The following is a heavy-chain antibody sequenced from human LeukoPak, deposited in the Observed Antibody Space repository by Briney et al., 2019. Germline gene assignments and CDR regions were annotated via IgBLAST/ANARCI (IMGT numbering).Heavy chain of an antibody. J-gene: IGHJ4*02. Sequence: KVSCKASGYTLDRFGISWVRQAPGQGLEWLGWINPYNGKTIFGEKFQGRVIMTTDTSTSTVYMELTSLRSDDTAVYFCARDTPQHLKRFDYWGQGILVTVSS. V-gene: IGHV1-18*01. CDR2: INPYNGKT. CDR1: GYTLDRFG. CDR3: ARDTPQHLKRFDY.